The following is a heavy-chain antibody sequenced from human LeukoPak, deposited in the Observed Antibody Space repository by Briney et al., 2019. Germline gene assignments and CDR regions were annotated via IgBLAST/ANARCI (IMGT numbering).Heavy chain of an antibody. V-gene: IGHV4-31*03. Sequence: SQTLSLTCTVSGGSISSGGYYWSWIRQHPGKGLEWIGYIYYSGSTHYNPSLKSRVTISVDTSKNQFSLKLSSVTAADTAVYYCARYYGSGSYTFDYWGQGTLVTVSS. CDR2: IYYSGST. D-gene: IGHD3-10*01. CDR3: ARYYGSGSYTFDY. CDR1: GGSISSGGYY. J-gene: IGHJ4*02.